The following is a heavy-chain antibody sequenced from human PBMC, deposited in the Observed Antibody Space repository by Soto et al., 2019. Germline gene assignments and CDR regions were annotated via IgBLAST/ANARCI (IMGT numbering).Heavy chain of an antibody. V-gene: IGHV1-18*01. CDR1: GYTFTSYF. Sequence: GASVKVSCKASGYTFTSYFISWVRQAPGQGLEWMGWISAYNGNTNYAQKLQGRVTMTTDTSTSTAYMELRSLRSDDTAVYYCARGCSSTSCYRLNWFDPWGQGTLVTVSS. CDR3: ARGCSSTSCYRLNWFDP. CDR2: ISAYNGNT. D-gene: IGHD2-2*01. J-gene: IGHJ5*02.